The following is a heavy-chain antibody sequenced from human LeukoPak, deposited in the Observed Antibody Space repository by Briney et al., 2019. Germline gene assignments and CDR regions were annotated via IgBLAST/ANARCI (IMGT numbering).Heavy chain of an antibody. V-gene: IGHV4-59*01. CDR3: SSAHGSWSPLGASDI. CDR2: IYYSGST. D-gene: IGHD3-10*01. CDR1: GGSISSYY. Sequence: PSETLSLTCTVAGGSISSYYWSWLRQPPGKGLEWIGYIYYSGSTNYNPSLKSRVTISVDTSKNQFSLKLSSVTAADTAVYSCSSAHGSWSPLGASDIWGQGTMVTVSS. J-gene: IGHJ3*02.